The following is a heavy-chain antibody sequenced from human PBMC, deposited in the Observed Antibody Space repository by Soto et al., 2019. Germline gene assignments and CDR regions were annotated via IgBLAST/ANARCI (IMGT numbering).Heavy chain of an antibody. Sequence: GASVKVSCKASGYTFTDYYLHWVRQAPGQGLEWMGWTNPDSGGTNYAQKFQGRATMTRDTSISTAYMELSRLRSDDTAVYYCARVQGSGSPYYFDSWGQGTLVTVSS. D-gene: IGHD3-10*01. CDR1: GYTFTDYY. V-gene: IGHV1-2*02. J-gene: IGHJ4*02. CDR3: ARVQGSGSPYYFDS. CDR2: TNPDSGGT.